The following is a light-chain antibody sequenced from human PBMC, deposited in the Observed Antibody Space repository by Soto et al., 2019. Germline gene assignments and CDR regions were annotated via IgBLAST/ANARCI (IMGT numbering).Light chain of an antibody. J-gene: IGKJ3*01. Sequence: DIQMTQSPSSLSASVGDRVTITCQASQDISNYLNWYQQKPGKAPKLLIYDASNLETRVPSRFSGSGSGTDFTFTISSLQPEDIATYYCQQYDNPPPLFTFGPGTKVDIK. V-gene: IGKV1-33*01. CDR2: DAS. CDR3: QQYDNPPPLFT. CDR1: QDISNY.